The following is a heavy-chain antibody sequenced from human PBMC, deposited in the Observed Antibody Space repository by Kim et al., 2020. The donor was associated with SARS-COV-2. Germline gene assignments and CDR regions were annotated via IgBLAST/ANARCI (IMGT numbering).Heavy chain of an antibody. CDR1: GGSISSGGYY. V-gene: IGHV4-31*03. D-gene: IGHD3-10*01. CDR2: IYYSGST. Sequence: SETLSLTCTVSGGSISSGGYYWSWIRQHPGKGLEWIGYIYYSGSTYYNPSLKSRVTISVDTSKNQFSLKLSSVTAADTAVYYGARDTVYGSGSYYNGRGMDVWGQGTTSPVSS. CDR3: ARDTVYGSGSYYNGRGMDV. J-gene: IGHJ6*02.